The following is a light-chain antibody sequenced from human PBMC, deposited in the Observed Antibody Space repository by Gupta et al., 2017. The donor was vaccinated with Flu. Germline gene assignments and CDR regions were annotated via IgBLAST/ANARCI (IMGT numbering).Light chain of an antibody. V-gene: IGKV3-11*01. J-gene: IGKJ5*01. CDR1: QSVRRY. CDR3: QQRSNWPSLT. CDR2: DAS. Sequence: EIVLTHSPATLSLSPGERATLSCRASQSVRRYLAWYQQNPGQAPRLLIYDASNRDTGIPARFRGSGFGKNFTITISSREPEDFAVYNSQQRSNWPSLTFGQGTLLEIK.